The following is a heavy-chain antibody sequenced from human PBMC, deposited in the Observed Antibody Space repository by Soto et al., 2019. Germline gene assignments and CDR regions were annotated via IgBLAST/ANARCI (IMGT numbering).Heavy chain of an antibody. Sequence: QVQLVESGGGVVQPGRSLRLSCAASGFTFSNYGIHWVRQAPGKGLEWVALISHDGGTEYYADSPKGRFTVSRDNAKNTVHLQMNSLRPEDTALYYCAKDLVVVTEAGMDVWGKGTTVIVSS. D-gene: IGHD2-21*02. V-gene: IGHV3-30*18. J-gene: IGHJ6*04. CDR1: GFTFSNYG. CDR3: AKDLVVVTEAGMDV. CDR2: ISHDGGTE.